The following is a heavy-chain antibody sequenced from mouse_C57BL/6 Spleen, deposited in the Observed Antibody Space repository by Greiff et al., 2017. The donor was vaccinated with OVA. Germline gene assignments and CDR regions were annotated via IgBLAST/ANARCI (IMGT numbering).Heavy chain of an antibody. J-gene: IGHJ1*03. CDR2: IYPGSGST. V-gene: IGHV1-55*01. D-gene: IGHD1-1*01. CDR1: GYTFTSYW. CDR3: ARKDSSYWYFDV. Sequence: QVQLQQSGAELVKPGASVKMSCKASGYTFTSYWITWVKQRPGQGLEWIGDIYPGSGSTNYNEKFKSKATLTVDTSSSTAYMQLSSLTSEDSAVYYCARKDSSYWYFDVWGTGTTVTVSS.